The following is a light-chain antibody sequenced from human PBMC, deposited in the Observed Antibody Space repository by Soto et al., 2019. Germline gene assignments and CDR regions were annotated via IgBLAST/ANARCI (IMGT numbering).Light chain of an antibody. CDR1: QGIGND. V-gene: IGKV1-17*01. Sequence: DIPMTQSPSSLSASVGDRVTITCRASQGIGNDLGWYQQKPGKAPKRLIYGASILQSGVPSRFSGSGSGTDFTLTISSLQPEDVAAYYCQKYNSAPLTFGGGTKVEIK. CDR2: GAS. J-gene: IGKJ4*01. CDR3: QKYNSAPLT.